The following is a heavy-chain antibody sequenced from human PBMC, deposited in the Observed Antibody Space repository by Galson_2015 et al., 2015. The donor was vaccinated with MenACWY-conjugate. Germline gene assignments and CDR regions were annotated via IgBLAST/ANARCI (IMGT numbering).Heavy chain of an antibody. Sequence: SLRLSCAASGFTFSTYWMSWVRQAPGKGLEWVANIKQDGSEEYYVGSVKGRFTISRDNAKNSLYLQMNSLRAEDTAIYYCARQIIGSSWFDYWGQGTLVTVSS. D-gene: IGHD6-13*01. CDR1: GFTFSTYW. CDR2: IKQDGSEE. CDR3: ARQIIGSSWFDY. J-gene: IGHJ4*02. V-gene: IGHV3-7*01.